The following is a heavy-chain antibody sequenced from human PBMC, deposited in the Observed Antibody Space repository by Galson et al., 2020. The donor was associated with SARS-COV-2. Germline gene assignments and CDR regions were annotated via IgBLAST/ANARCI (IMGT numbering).Heavy chain of an antibody. J-gene: IGHJ4*01. CDR3: ARQGRTPSGMFVRQRRYFDY. Sequence: SETLSLTCAVYGESFSTYYWSWVRQSPGKGLEWIGEISYSGGTNYNPSLKSRVTISMDTSKNQFSLKLTSVTAADTAIYYCARQGRTPSGMFVRQRRYFDYWGQGNMLTVSS. CDR1: GESFSTYY. V-gene: IGHV4-34*01. D-gene: IGHD3-10*02. CDR2: ISYSGGT.